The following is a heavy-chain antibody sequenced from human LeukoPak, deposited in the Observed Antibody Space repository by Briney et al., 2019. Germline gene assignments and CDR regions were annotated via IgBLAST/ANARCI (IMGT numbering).Heavy chain of an antibody. V-gene: IGHV4-4*07. CDR1: GGSISRYY. D-gene: IGHD2-21*02. Sequence: SETLSLTCTVSGGSISRYYWSWIRQPAGKGLEWIGRIYTSGSTNYNPSLKSRVTMSVDTSKNQFSLKLSSVTAADTAVYYCARVGLSSDQGAFDIWGQGTMVTVSS. J-gene: IGHJ3*02. CDR3: ARVGLSSDQGAFDI. CDR2: IYTSGST.